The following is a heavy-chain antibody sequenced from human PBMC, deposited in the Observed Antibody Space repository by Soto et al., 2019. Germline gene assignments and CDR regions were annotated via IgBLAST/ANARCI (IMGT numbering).Heavy chain of an antibody. CDR2: IYWNDEK. D-gene: IGHD3-10*01. Sequence: ASGPTLVNPTQTLPLTCSFSGFSLTTGVGVGWIRQPPGKALEWLAIIYWNDEKLYNPSLKTRLTITKDTSKNQVVLTVTDMDPVDTATYYCAHRVNMARGPYNYFGPWGQGTLVTVSS. CDR3: AHRVNMARGPYNYFGP. CDR1: GFSLTTGVG. J-gene: IGHJ5*02. V-gene: IGHV2-5*01.